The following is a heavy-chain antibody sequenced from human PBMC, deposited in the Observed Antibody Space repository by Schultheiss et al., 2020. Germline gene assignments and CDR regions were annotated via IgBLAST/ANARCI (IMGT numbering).Heavy chain of an antibody. V-gene: IGHV4-59*12. D-gene: IGHD4-17*01. J-gene: IGHJ6*03. CDR1: GGSISSYY. Sequence: TLSLTCTVSGGSISSYYWSWIRQPPGKGLEWIGSIYYSGSTNYNPSLKSRVTISVDTSKNQFSLKLSSVTAADTAVYYCARDYFMDTTVTTNYYYYMDVWGKGTTVTVSS. CDR3: ARDYFMDTTVTTNYYYYMDV. CDR2: IYYSGST.